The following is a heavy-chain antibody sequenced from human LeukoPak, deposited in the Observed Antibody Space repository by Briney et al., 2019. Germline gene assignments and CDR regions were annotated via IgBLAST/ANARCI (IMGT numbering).Heavy chain of an antibody. J-gene: IGHJ6*02. D-gene: IGHD6-19*01. V-gene: IGHV3-30*02. Sequence: GGSLRLSCAASGFTFSSYAMSWVRQAPGKGLEWVAFIRFDGNENYYADSVKGRFTISRDNSKNTLYLQMNSLRADDTAIYYCANIIAVAGFYYYYGMDVWGQGTTVTVSS. CDR3: ANIIAVAGFYYYYGMDV. CDR1: GFTFSSYA. CDR2: IRFDGNEN.